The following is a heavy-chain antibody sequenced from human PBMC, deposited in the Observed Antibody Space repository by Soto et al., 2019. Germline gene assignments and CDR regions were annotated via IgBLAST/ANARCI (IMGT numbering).Heavy chain of an antibody. CDR2: ISAYNGNR. CDR3: VKGGWLDF. Sequence: ASVKVSCKASGFTLTSYRISCVRQAPGQGLEWMGWISAYNGNRNYAQNLQGRFTISRDNSKYTLYLQMNSLTAEDTAVYACVKGGWLDFWGQGTLVTVSS. J-gene: IGHJ5*01. V-gene: IGHV1-18*01. CDR1: GFTLTSYR. D-gene: IGHD3-16*01.